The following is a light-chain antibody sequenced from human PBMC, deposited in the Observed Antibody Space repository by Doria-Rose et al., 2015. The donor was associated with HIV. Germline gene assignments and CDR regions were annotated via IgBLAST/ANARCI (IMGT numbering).Light chain of an antibody. CDR2: LGS. J-gene: IGKJ1*01. Sequence: DIVMTQSPLSLPVTPGEPASISCWSSQSLLPSHGYNYLDWYLQKPRQSPQLLIYLGSNRASGVPDRISGNGSGTNFTLKISRVEAEDVGVYYCFQALQTPRTFGQGTKVEIK. V-gene: IGKV2-28*01. CDR1: QSLLPSHGYNY. CDR3: FQALQTPRT.